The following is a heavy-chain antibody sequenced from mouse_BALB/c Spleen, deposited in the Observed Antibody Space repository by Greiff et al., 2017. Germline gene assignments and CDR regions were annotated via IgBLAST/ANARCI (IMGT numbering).Heavy chain of an antibody. CDR2: IYWDDDK. J-gene: IGHJ2*01. D-gene: IGHD1-1*01. CDR1: GFSLSTSGMG. Sequence: QVTLKECGPGILQPSQTLSLTCSFSGFSLSTSGMGVSWIRQPSGKGLEWLAHIYWDDDKRYNPSLKSRLTISKDTSRNQVFLKITSVDTADTATYYCARSYYGSSYYFDYWGQGTTLTVSS. V-gene: IGHV8-12*01. CDR3: ARSYYGSSYYFDY.